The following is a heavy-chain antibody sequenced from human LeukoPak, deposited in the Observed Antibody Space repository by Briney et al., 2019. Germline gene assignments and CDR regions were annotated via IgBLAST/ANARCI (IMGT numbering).Heavy chain of an antibody. Sequence: SWIRQPPGKGLEWIGYIYHSGSTYYNPSLKSRVTISVDRSKNQFSLKLSSVTAADTAVYYCAREYSKYSYFDYWGQGTLVTVSS. CDR3: AREYSKYSYFDY. CDR2: IYHSGST. V-gene: IGHV4-30-2*01. D-gene: IGHD4-11*01. J-gene: IGHJ4*02.